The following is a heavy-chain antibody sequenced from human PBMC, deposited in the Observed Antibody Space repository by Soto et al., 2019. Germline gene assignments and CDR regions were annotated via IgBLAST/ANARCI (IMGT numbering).Heavy chain of an antibody. CDR3: ATTVTTKNWFDP. V-gene: IGHV3-23*01. J-gene: IGHJ5*02. CDR2: IRGSGAPT. CDR1: GFTFSKFA. Sequence: GGSLRLSCAASGFTFSKFAMTWVRQAPGKGLEWVSSIRGSGAPTYYADSVKGRFTISRDNSKNTLYLQMNSLRAEDTAVYYCATTVTTKNWFDPWGQGTLVTVSS. D-gene: IGHD4-4*01.